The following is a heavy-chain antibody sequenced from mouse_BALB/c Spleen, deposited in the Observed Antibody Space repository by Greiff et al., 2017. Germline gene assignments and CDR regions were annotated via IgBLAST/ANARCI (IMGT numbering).Heavy chain of an antibody. CDR2: IDPENGNT. CDR3: ARSGDGYFDD. CDR1: GFNIKDYY. J-gene: IGHJ2*01. Sequence: VQLQQSGAELVRPGALVKLSCKASGFNIKDYYMHWVKQRPEQGLEWIGWIDPENGNTIYDPKFQGKASITADTSSNTAYLQLSSLTSEDTAVYYGARSGDGYFDDWGQGTTLTVSS. V-gene: IGHV14-1*02. D-gene: IGHD2-3*01.